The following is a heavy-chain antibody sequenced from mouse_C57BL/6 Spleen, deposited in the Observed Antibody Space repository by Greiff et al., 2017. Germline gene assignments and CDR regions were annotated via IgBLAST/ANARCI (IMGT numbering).Heavy chain of an antibody. D-gene: IGHD2-1*01. Sequence: EVPLQQSGAELVRPGASVKLSCTASGFNIKDDYMHWVRQRPEKGLEWIGWIGPENGDTEYASKFQGKATITADTSYNTAYLQLSSLTSEDTAVYYCTTGCNAIDYWGQGTSVTVSS. CDR3: TTGCNAIDY. CDR2: IGPENGDT. CDR1: GFNIKDDY. V-gene: IGHV14-4*01. J-gene: IGHJ4*01.